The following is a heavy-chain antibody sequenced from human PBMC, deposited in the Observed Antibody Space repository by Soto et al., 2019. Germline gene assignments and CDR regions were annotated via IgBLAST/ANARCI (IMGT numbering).Heavy chain of an antibody. CDR3: ARRVEYYYGSGSYYNQAPNFDY. V-gene: IGHV4-39*01. J-gene: IGHJ4*02. CDR1: GGSISSSSYY. D-gene: IGHD3-10*01. Sequence: SETLSLTCTVSGGSISSSSYYWGWIRQPPGKGLEWIGNVYYGGSTYYNPSLKSRVTISVETSKSQFSLKLSSVTAADTAVYYCARRVEYYYGSGSYYNQAPNFDYWGQGTLVTVSS. CDR2: VYYGGST.